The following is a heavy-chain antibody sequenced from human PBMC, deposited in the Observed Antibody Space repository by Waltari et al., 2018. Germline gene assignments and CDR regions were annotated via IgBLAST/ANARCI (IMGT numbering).Heavy chain of an antibody. V-gene: IGHV3-9*01. CDR1: GFTFDDYA. J-gene: IGHJ4*02. Sequence: EVQLVESGGGLVQPGRSLRLSCAASGFTFDDYAMHWVRQAPGKGLEWVSGISGNSGSIGYADSVKGRFTISRDNAKNSLYLQMNSLRAEDTALYYCAKANSSSPRSYFDYWGQGTLVTVSS. D-gene: IGHD6-13*01. CDR2: ISGNSGSI. CDR3: AKANSSSPRSYFDY.